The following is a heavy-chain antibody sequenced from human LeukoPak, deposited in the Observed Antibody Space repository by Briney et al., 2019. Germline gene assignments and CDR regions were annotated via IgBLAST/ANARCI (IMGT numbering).Heavy chain of an antibody. D-gene: IGHD4-11*01. CDR2: IIPIFGTA. CDR3: ARVTTVHYYYYYMDV. Sequence: ASVKLSDKPSGGTVSSYAISWVRQAPGQGLEWMGGIIPIFGTANYAQKFQGRVTITTDESTSTAYMELSSLRSEDTAVYYCARVTTVHYYYYYMDVWGKGTTVTVSS. CDR1: GGTVSSYA. J-gene: IGHJ6*03. V-gene: IGHV1-69*05.